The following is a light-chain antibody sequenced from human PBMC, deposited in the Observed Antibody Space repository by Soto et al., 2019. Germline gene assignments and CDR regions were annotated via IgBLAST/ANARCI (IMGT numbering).Light chain of an antibody. V-gene: IGLV2-14*03. Sequence: SVLTQPASVSGSPGQSIAISCTGTSSDVGGYNSVSWYQQYPGKAPKLIIHDVTNRPSGLSDRFSGSKSGNTASLTISGLQAEDEADYYCSSWTSSSSYVFGSGTKV. CDR3: SSWTSSSSYV. CDR1: SSDVGGYNS. J-gene: IGLJ1*01. CDR2: DVT.